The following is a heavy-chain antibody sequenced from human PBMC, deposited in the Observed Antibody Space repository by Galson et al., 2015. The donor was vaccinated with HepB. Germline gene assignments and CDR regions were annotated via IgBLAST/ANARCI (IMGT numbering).Heavy chain of an antibody. Sequence: SLRLSCAASGLTFRIYAMSWVRQAPGKGLEWVSTIGGGDTYYPDSVKGRFTISRDDSKNTVYLQMSSLRVEDTALYYCVRDHVAGNGVYDAFDVWGQGTRVTVSP. J-gene: IGHJ3*01. CDR1: GLTFRIYA. CDR2: IGGGDT. CDR3: VRDHVAGNGVYDAFDV. D-gene: IGHD4-23*01. V-gene: IGHV3-23*01.